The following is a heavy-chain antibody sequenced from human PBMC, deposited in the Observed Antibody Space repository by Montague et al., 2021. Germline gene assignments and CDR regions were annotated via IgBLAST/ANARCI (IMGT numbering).Heavy chain of an antibody. CDR2: ISISGNII. V-gene: IGHV3-48*02. Sequence: SRSLSWAASKFIFSNYGMNWVHQAPGKGLEWVSYISISGNIIYYADSVKGRFTISRDNAKNSLYLQMNSLRDEDTAVYFCARDVFGELFSYYYYYMDVWGKGTTVTVSS. J-gene: IGHJ6*03. CDR3: ARDVFGELFSYYYYYMDV. CDR1: KFIFSNYG. D-gene: IGHD3-10*01.